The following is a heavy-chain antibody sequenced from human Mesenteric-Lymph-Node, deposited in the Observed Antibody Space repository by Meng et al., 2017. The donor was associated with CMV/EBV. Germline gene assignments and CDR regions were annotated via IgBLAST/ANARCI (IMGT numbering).Heavy chain of an antibody. CDR3: ARGMRFRAVRGGQYWFDP. D-gene: IGHD3-10*01. V-gene: IGHV4-34*01. J-gene: IGHJ5*02. CDR1: GGSFNDYY. Sequence: SQTLSLTCAVYGGSFNDYYCSWIRQPPGKGLEWIGDINESGMTNYNPSLKSRVTMSVDTSKNQVSLNLNSVTAADTAVYYCARGMRFRAVRGGQYWFDPWGQGTLVTVSS. CDR2: INESGMT.